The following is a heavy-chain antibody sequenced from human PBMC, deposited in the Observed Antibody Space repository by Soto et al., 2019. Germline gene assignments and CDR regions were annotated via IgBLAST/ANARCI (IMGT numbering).Heavy chain of an antibody. CDR2: ITGGSGTI. Sequence: GGSLRLSCAASGFTFDDYAMIWVRQAPGKGLEWVSGITGGSGTIGYADSVKGRFITSRDNAKNSVFLQMSCLKVEDTALYHCTQGRYATVVTPLAPWGQGTLVTVSS. J-gene: IGHJ5*02. D-gene: IGHD4-17*01. V-gene: IGHV3-9*01. CDR3: TQGRYATVVTPLAP. CDR1: GFTFDDYA.